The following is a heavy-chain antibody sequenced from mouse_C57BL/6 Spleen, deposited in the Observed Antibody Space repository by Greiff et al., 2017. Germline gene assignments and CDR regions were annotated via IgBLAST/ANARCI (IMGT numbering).Heavy chain of an antibody. CDR3: ARGGAMDY. Sequence: EVKLQESGPGLVKPSQSLSLTCSVTGYSITSGYYWNWIRQFPGNKLEWMGYISYDGSNNYNPSLKNRISITRDTSKNQFFLKLNSLTTEDTATYYCARGGAMDYWGQGTSVTVSS. CDR1: GYSITSGYY. J-gene: IGHJ4*01. CDR2: ISYDGSN. V-gene: IGHV3-6*01.